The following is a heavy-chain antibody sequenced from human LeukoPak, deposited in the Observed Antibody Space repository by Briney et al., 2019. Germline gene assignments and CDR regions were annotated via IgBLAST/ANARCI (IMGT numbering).Heavy chain of an antibody. V-gene: IGHV3-23*01. CDR2: ISGSGGST. CDR3: AKGLPGGVIAGHDY. CDR1: GFTFNSYA. D-gene: IGHD3-16*02. Sequence: GGSLRLSCAASGFTFNSYAMSWVRQAPGKGLEWVSAISGSGGSTYYADSVKGRFTISRDSSKNTLYLQMNSLRDEDTAVYYCAKGLPGGVIAGHDYWGQGTLVTVSS. J-gene: IGHJ4*02.